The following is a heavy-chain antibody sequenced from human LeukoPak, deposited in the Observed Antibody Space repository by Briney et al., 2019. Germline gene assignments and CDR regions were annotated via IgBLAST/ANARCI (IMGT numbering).Heavy chain of an antibody. V-gene: IGHV4-59*12. CDR1: GGSISSYY. D-gene: IGHD6-6*01. CDR3: ARASIAARLTFDY. Sequence: SETLSLTCTVSGGSISSYYWSWIRQPPGKGLEWIGYIYHSGSTYYNPSLKSRVTISVDRSKNQFSLKLSSVTAADTAVYYCARASIAARLTFDYWGQGTLVTVSS. CDR2: IYHSGST. J-gene: IGHJ4*02.